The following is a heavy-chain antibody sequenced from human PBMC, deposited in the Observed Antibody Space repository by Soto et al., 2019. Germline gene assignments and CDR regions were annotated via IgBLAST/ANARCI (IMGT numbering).Heavy chain of an antibody. CDR1: GFTFSSYG. CDR2: IWYDGSNK. J-gene: IGHJ5*02. Sequence: GGSLRLSCAASGFTFSSYGMHWVRQAPGKGLEWVAVIWYDGSNKYYADSVKGRFTISRDNSKNTLYLRMNSLRAEDTAVYYCARSVVDYYGSGSYRPLVDWFDPWGQGTLVTVSS. D-gene: IGHD3-10*01. CDR3: ARSVVDYYGSGSYRPLVDWFDP. V-gene: IGHV3-33*01.